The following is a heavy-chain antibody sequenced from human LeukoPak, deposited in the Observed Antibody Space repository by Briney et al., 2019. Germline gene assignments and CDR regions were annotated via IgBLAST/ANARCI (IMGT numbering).Heavy chain of an antibody. CDR3: ARGMIGRYCSSITCYAPYYFEY. D-gene: IGHD2-2*01. Sequence: SVKVSCKASGGTFSSYAISWVRQAPGQGLEWMGGIIPIFGTANYAQKFQGRVTITADESTSTAYMELSSLRSEDTAVYYCARGMIGRYCSSITCYAPYYFEYWGQGTLVTVSS. CDR1: GGTFSSYA. V-gene: IGHV1-69*01. J-gene: IGHJ4*02. CDR2: IIPIFGTA.